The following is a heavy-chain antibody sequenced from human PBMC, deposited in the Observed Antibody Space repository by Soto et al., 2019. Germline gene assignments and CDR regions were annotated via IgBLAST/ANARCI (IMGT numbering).Heavy chain of an antibody. Sequence: PGGSLRLSCAASGFTFSSYAMHWVRQAPGKGLEWVAVISYDGSNKYYADSVKGRFTISRDNSKNTLYLQMNSLRAEDTAVYYCARDTKGSNPLVTNGDYWGQGTLVTVSS. V-gene: IGHV3-30-3*01. D-gene: IGHD2-8*01. CDR1: GFTFSSYA. J-gene: IGHJ4*02. CDR3: ARDTKGSNPLVTNGDY. CDR2: ISYDGSNK.